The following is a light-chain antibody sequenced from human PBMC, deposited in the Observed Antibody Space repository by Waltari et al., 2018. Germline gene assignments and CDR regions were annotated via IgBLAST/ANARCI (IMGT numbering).Light chain of an antibody. CDR1: SSDVGGYNY. J-gene: IGLJ1*01. CDR3: RSYTSSSTNYV. CDR2: EVS. Sequence: QSALTQPASVSGSPGQSITISCTGTSSDVGGYNYVSWYQQHPGKAPKFMIYEVSNLPSGVSSRFAGSRSGNPASLTISGLQAEDEADYYCRSYTSSSTNYVFGTGTKVTVL. V-gene: IGLV2-14*01.